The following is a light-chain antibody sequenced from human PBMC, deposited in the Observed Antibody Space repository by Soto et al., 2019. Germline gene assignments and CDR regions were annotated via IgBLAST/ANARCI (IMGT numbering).Light chain of an antibody. J-gene: IGKJ1*01. V-gene: IGKV1-39*01. CDR3: QQSYTSPPWT. CDR2: SAS. Sequence: DIQMTQSPSSLSASVGDRVTISCRAGQSISTYLNWYQQKPGTAPKLLIYSASSVKSGVPPRFSGSGSGRDFTLTISSLRPEDTATYFCQQSYTSPPWTFGQGTKVEIK. CDR1: QSISTY.